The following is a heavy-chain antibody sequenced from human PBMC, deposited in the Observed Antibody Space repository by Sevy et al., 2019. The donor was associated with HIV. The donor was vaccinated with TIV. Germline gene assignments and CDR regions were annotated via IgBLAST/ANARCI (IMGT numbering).Heavy chain of an antibody. Sequence: GGSLRLSCAASGFSFSSYALHWIRQAPGKGLEWVSHISSGGSNKYYADSVKGRFTISRDNAKNSLYLQMNSLRVEDTALYYCARVRYNYGSYYFDYWGQGTLVTVSS. CDR2: ISSGGSNK. J-gene: IGHJ4*02. CDR3: ARVRYNYGSYYFDY. D-gene: IGHD5-18*01. V-gene: IGHV3-21*04. CDR1: GFSFSSYA.